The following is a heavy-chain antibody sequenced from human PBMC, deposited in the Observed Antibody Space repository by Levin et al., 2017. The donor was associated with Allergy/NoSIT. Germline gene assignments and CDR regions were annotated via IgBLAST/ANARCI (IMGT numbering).Heavy chain of an antibody. V-gene: IGHV1-8*01. CDR3: ARGPEGGWHGDMDY. J-gene: IGHJ4*02. D-gene: IGHD6-19*01. Sequence: ASVKVSCKASGYTFTNYNIEWLRQVTGQGLEWMGWMTPNSGNTGYAQKFQGRVTMTRNTSITTAYMELRSLRSDDTAVYYCARGPEGGWHGDMDYWGQGTLVTVSS. CDR1: GYTFTNYN. CDR2: MTPNSGNT.